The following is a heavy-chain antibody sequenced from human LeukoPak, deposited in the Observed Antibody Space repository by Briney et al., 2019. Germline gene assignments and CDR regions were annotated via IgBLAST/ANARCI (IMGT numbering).Heavy chain of an antibody. Sequence: PGGSLRLSCAASGFTFSNYEMNWVRQAPGKGLEWVSYISISGSTIYCADSVKGRFTISRDNSKNPLYLQMNSLRVEDTAVYYCAKGSMGRCSGNSCYSVYWGQGTLVTVSS. D-gene: IGHD5-12*01. CDR1: GFTFSNYE. J-gene: IGHJ4*02. V-gene: IGHV3-48*03. CDR2: ISISGSTI. CDR3: AKGSMGRCSGNSCYSVY.